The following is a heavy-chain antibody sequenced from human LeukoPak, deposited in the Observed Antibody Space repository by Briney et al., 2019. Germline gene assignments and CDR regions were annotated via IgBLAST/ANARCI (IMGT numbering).Heavy chain of an antibody. Sequence: SETLSLTCAVSGYSISSGCYWGWIRQPPGKGLEWIGSIYHSGSTYYNPSLKSRVTISVDTSKNQFSLKLSSVTAADTAVYYCAREDSSGYYLDYRGQGTLVTVSS. D-gene: IGHD3-22*01. CDR3: AREDSSGYYLDY. J-gene: IGHJ4*02. V-gene: IGHV4-38-2*02. CDR2: IYHSGST. CDR1: GYSISSGCY.